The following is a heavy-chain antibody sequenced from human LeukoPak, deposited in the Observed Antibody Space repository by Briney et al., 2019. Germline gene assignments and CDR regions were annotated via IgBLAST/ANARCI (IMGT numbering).Heavy chain of an antibody. J-gene: IGHJ4*02. V-gene: IGHV1-69*13. Sequence: ASVKVSCKASGGTFSSYAISWVRQAPGQGLEWMGGIIPIFGTANYAQKFQGRVTITADESTSTAYMELSSLRSEDTAVYYCARTLQVVGGSYTDFDYWGQGTLVSVSS. D-gene: IGHD1-26*01. CDR1: GGTFSSYA. CDR3: ARTLQVVGGSYTDFDY. CDR2: IIPIFGTA.